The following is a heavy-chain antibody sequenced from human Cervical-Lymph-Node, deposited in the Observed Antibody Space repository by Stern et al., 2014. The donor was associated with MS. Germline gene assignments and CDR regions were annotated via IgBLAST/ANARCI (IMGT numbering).Heavy chain of an antibody. Sequence: VQLLQSGPEVKKPWSSVKVSCKASGGTFSSYAISWVRQAPGQGLEWMGGIIHIFGTANYAQKFQGRVAIAADESTSTAYMELSSLRSEDTAVYYCARFVVPAGIWDIWGQGTMVTVSS. D-gene: IGHD2-2*01. J-gene: IGHJ3*02. CDR3: ARFVVPAGIWDI. CDR1: GGTFSSYA. V-gene: IGHV1-69*01. CDR2: IIHIFGTA.